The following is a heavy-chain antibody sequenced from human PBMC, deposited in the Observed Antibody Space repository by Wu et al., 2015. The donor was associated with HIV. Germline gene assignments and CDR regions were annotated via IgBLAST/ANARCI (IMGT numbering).Heavy chain of an antibody. J-gene: IGHJ4*02. D-gene: IGHD3-22*01. CDR1: GDGFTSYA. CDR2: INPLFGTT. CDR3: ARRLTDPHDTTSDYYLPFDH. V-gene: IGHV1-69*05. Sequence: QVQLVQFGAEVKKPGSSVKVTCKASGDGFTSYAISWVRQAPGQGLEWMGGINPLFGTTKYAQNFQGRVTITTDEAKSIVYMELSSLRFDDTAVYFCARRLTDPHDTTSDYYLPFDHWGQGTLVTVSS.